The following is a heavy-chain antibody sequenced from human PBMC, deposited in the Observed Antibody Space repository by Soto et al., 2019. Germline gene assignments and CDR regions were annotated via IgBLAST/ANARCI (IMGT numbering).Heavy chain of an antibody. V-gene: IGHV3-53*01. J-gene: IGHJ6*02. Sequence: PGGSLRLSCAASGFTVSSNYMSWVRQAPGKGLEWVSVIYSGGSTYYADSVKGRFTISRDNSKNTLYLQMNSLRAEDTAVYYCARDPRGSTIGYYYYGMDVWGQGTTVTVSS. CDR2: IYSGGST. D-gene: IGHD1-26*01. CDR3: ARDPRGSTIGYYYYGMDV. CDR1: GFTVSSNY.